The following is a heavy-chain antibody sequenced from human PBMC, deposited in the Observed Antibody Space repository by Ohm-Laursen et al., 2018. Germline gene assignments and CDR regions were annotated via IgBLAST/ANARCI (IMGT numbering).Heavy chain of an antibody. CDR3: ARVYDFWSGYYSYYYGMDV. V-gene: IGHV4-34*01. D-gene: IGHD3-3*01. CDR1: GGSFSGYY. CDR2: INHSGST. J-gene: IGHJ6*02. Sequence: SDTLSLTCAVYGGSFSGYYWSWIRQPPGKGLEWIGEINHSGSTNYNPSLKSRVTISVDTSKNQFSLKLSSVTAADTAVYYCARVYDFWSGYYSYYYGMDVWGQGTTVTVSS.